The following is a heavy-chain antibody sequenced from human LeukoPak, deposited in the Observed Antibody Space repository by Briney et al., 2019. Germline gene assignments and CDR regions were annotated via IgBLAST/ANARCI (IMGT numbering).Heavy chain of an antibody. V-gene: IGHV3-30-3*01. Sequence: GRSLRLSCAASGFTFNSYAMHWVRQAPGKGLEWVTVISYDGSNKYYADSVKGRFTISRDNSKNTLYLQMNSLRAEDTAVYYCARGGDFWSDTQTFDYWGQGTLVTVSS. J-gene: IGHJ4*02. CDR1: GFTFNSYA. CDR2: ISYDGSNK. D-gene: IGHD3-3*01. CDR3: ARGGDFWSDTQTFDY.